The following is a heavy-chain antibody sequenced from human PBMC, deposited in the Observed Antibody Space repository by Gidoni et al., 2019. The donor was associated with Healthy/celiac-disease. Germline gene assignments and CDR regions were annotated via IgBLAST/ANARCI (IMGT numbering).Heavy chain of an antibody. Sequence: QVQLVQSGAEVKKPGASVKVSCKASGYTFTSYYMHWVRQAPGQGLEWMGIINPSGGSTSYAQKFQGRVTMTRDTSTSTVYMELSSLRSEDTAVYYCARNLIASSGYFPYFDYWGQGTLVTVSS. CDR1: GYTFTSYY. CDR3: ARNLIASSGYFPYFDY. J-gene: IGHJ4*02. D-gene: IGHD3-22*01. V-gene: IGHV1-46*01. CDR2: INPSGGST.